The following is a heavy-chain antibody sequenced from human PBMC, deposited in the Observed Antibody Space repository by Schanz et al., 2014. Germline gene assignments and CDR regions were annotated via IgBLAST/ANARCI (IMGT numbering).Heavy chain of an antibody. V-gene: IGHV3-74*01. D-gene: IGHD3-22*01. J-gene: IGHJ4*02. CDR2: INTDETTT. CDR3: VRAGYENTGYYHLESWVGDYFDS. Sequence: EVKLVESGGGLVQPGGSLRLSCAASGSTFSAYWMHWVRQVPGKGLVWIARINTDETTTKYADSVRGRFTISRDNSKNMVYLHMNRLRAEDTAVYYCVRAGYENTGYYHLESWVGDYFDSWGQGALVTVSS. CDR1: GSTFSAYW.